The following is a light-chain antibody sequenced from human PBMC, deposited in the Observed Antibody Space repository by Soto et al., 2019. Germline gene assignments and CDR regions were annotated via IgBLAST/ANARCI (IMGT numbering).Light chain of an antibody. CDR1: ASNIGRDP. J-gene: IGLJ1*01. CDR3: AGWDGSLKGFV. CDR2: ENN. V-gene: IGLV1-44*01. Sequence: QSVLTQPPSASGAPGQRVPISCSGSASNIGRDPVNWYQQVPGTAPKLLIYENNHRPSGVPDRFSGSKSGTSASLVISGLQSEDEAEYFCAGWDGSLKGFVFGTGTQLTVL.